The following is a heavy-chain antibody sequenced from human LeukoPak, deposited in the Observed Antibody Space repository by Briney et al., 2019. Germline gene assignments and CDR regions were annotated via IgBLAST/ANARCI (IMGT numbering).Heavy chain of an antibody. D-gene: IGHD3-10*01. Sequence: GGSLRLSCAASGFIFNNYWMSWVRQAPGKGLEWVANIKQDGSDKYYVDSVKGRFTISRDDAKNSLDLQMNSLRAEDSAMYYCARGSGSYGYWGQGTLVTVSS. CDR3: ARGSGSYGY. V-gene: IGHV3-7*03. CDR1: GFIFNNYW. CDR2: IKQDGSDK. J-gene: IGHJ4*02.